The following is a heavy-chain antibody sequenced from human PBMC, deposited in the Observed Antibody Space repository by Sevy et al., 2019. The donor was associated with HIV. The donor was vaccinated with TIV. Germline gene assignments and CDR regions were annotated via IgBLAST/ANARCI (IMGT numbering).Heavy chain of an antibody. D-gene: IGHD6-13*01. CDR2: IWYDGSSH. J-gene: IGHJ4*02. Sequence: GGSLRLSCAASGFIFSTYGMHWVRQAPGKGLEWVALIWYDGSSHYYADSVQGRVTISRDNSKNKLDLQMISLGAEDTAVYYCVGGASIAGAGNFAYWGQGTLVTVSS. CDR3: VGGASIAGAGNFAY. V-gene: IGHV3-30*02. CDR1: GFIFSTYG.